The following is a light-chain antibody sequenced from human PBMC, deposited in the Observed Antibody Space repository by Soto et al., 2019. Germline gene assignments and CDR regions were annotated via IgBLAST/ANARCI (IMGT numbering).Light chain of an antibody. CDR3: SSYTSSGVV. CDR2: EVS. CDR1: SSDVGGYNY. J-gene: IGLJ2*01. V-gene: IGLV2-14*01. Sequence: QSALTQPASVSGSPGQSVTISCTGTSSDVGGYNYVSWYQHHPGKAPKLMIYEVSKRPSGVSDRFSGSKSGNTASLTISGLQAEDEADYYCSSYTSSGVVFGGGTKLTVL.